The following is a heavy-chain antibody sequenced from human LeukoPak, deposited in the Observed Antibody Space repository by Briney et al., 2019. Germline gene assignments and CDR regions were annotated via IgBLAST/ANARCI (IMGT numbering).Heavy chain of an antibody. CDR2: IIPIFGTA. CDR3: ARNAVPDRPFSGMDV. D-gene: IGHD2-2*01. J-gene: IGHJ6*04. CDR1: GGTFTSYA. Sequence: SVKLSCKASGGTFTSYAISWVRQAPGQGLEWMGGIIPIFGTANYAQKFQGRVTITADESTSTAYMELSSLRSEDTAVYYCARNAVPDRPFSGMDVWGKGTTGTVSA. V-gene: IGHV1-69*13.